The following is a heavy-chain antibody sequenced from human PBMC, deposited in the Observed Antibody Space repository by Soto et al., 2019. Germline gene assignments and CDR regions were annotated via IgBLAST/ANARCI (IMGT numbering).Heavy chain of an antibody. J-gene: IGHJ4*02. CDR3: ARGRGYYYGSGRALAG. Sequence: EVQLVESGGGLVKPGGSLRLSCAASGFTFSSYSMNWVRQAPGKGLEWVSSISSSSSYIYYADSVKGRFTISRDNAKNSLYLQMNSLRAEDTAVYYCARGRGYYYGSGRALAGWGQGTLVTVSS. V-gene: IGHV3-21*01. CDR2: ISSSSSYI. D-gene: IGHD3-10*01. CDR1: GFTFSSYS.